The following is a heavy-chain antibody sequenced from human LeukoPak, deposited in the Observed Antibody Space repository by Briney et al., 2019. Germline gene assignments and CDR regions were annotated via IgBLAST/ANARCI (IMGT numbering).Heavy chain of an antibody. CDR1: GFTFSSYW. CDR3: ARVLYGSGSLDWFDP. Sequence: GGSLRLSCAASGFTFSSYWMTWVRQAPGKGLEWVANIKQDGSEAYYVDSVKGRFTISRDNAKNSLYLQMNSLRAEDTAVYYCARVLYGSGSLDWFDPWGQGTLVTVSS. CDR2: IKQDGSEA. D-gene: IGHD3-10*01. J-gene: IGHJ5*02. V-gene: IGHV3-7*03.